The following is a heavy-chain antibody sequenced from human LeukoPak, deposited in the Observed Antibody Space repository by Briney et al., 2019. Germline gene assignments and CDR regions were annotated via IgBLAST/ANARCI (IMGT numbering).Heavy chain of an antibody. J-gene: IGHJ6*04. V-gene: IGHV3-64D*06. CDR2: ISSNGGTT. Sequence: GGSLRLSCSASGFTFSSYAMYWVRQAPGKGLEYVSAISSNGGTTYYADSVKARFTISRDNSKSTLYLQMSGLRAEDTALYYCVKTSSSSWAYYYYVMDAWGKGTTVTVSS. CDR3: VKTSSSSWAYYYYVMDA. CDR1: GFTFSSYA. D-gene: IGHD6-13*01.